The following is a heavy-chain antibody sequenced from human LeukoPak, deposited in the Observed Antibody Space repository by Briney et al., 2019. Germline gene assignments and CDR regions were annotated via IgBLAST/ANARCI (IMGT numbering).Heavy chain of an antibody. D-gene: IGHD1-26*01. Sequence: SETLSLTCTVSRGSISSTSYYWVWIRQPPGKGLEWIGSIYYSGSTYYNPSLESRVTISVDTSKNQFSLKLSSVTAADTAENNCARARRPWELLRFDYWGQGTLVTVSS. CDR1: RGSISSTSYY. CDR3: ARARRPWELLRFDY. CDR2: IYYSGST. V-gene: IGHV4-39*01. J-gene: IGHJ4*02.